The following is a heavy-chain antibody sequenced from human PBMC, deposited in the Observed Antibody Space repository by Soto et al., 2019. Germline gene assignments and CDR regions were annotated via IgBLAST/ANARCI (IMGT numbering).Heavy chain of an antibody. D-gene: IGHD1-20*01. V-gene: IGHV3-9*01. J-gene: IGHJ6*02. Sequence: DVQLVESGGGLVQPGRSLRLSCSASGFTLGDYAMHWVRQAPGKGLEWFSGISWNSGSIGYAYSMKGRFTISRDNATKSLYLQMNSLRAEETALYYFAKAPPYDWNPVSGLDVGGQGTTVTVSS. CDR2: ISWNSGSI. CDR1: GFTLGDYA. CDR3: AKAPPYDWNPVSGLDV.